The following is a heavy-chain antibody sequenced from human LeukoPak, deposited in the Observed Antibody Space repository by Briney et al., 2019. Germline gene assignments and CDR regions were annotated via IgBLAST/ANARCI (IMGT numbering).Heavy chain of an antibody. CDR2: IYYSGST. CDR3: AMRRYYHDNSGYYPVSAGAPEY. J-gene: IGHJ4*02. V-gene: IGHV4-61*01. D-gene: IGHD3-22*01. Sequence: SETLSLTCTVSGYSTSSGYYWSWIGQPPGKGLEWIGYIYYSGSTNYTHSLKRRVTISVETSKNQFSLKLSSVTAAGTAVYYCAMRRYYHDNSGYYPVSAGAPEYWGQGTLVTVSS. CDR1: GYSTSSGYY.